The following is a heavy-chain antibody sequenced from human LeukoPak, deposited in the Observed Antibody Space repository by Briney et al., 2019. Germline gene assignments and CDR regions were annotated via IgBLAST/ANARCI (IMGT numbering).Heavy chain of an antibody. D-gene: IGHD3-22*01. CDR3: ATHYYDSSGPSDY. Sequence: GGSLRLSCAASGFTFDDYGMSWVRQAPGKRLEWVSGINWNGGSTGYADSVKGRFTISRDNAKNSLYLQMNSLRAEDTALYYCATHYYDSSGPSDYWGQGTLVTVSS. CDR2: INWNGGST. V-gene: IGHV3-20*04. J-gene: IGHJ4*02. CDR1: GFTFDDYG.